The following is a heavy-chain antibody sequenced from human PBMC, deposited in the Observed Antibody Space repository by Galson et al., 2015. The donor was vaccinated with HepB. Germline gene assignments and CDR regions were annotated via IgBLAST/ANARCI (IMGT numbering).Heavy chain of an antibody. D-gene: IGHD7-27*01. CDR1: GSSVTNSW. CDR3: ARMPSNWGSLFMDS. Sequence: QSGAEVKKPGESLRISCKGSGSSVTNSWINWVRQMPGKGLEWMGRIDPSDSYTDYSPSFQGHVTFSVDKSISTVYLQWTTLRASDTAMYYCARMPSNWGSLFMDSWGQGTLVTVSS. V-gene: IGHV5-10-1*01. J-gene: IGHJ4*02. CDR2: IDPSDSYT.